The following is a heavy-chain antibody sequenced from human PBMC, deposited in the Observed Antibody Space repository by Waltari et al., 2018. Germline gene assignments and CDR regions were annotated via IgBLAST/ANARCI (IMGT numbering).Heavy chain of an antibody. Sequence: QVQLVESGGGVVQPGGSLRLSCAASGFTFNNYAMHWVRQAPAKGLEWVVLITYDGMYKYYAASVKGRFTISRDSSKSSLYLHMNSLRPEDTALYYCVREHPNSGNYLIDCWGQGTLVTVSS. J-gene: IGHJ4*02. CDR1: GFTFNNYA. CDR2: ITYDGMYK. CDR3: VREHPNSGNYLIDC. D-gene: IGHD1-26*01. V-gene: IGHV3-30*04.